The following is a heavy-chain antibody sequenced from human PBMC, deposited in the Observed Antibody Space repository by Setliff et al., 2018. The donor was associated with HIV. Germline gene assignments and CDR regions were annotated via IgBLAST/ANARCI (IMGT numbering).Heavy chain of an antibody. D-gene: IGHD2-21*01. CDR2: VNSDGNNI. CDR1: GFTFTNYW. Sequence: PGGSLRLSCVVSGFTFTNYWMHWGRQVPGKGLTWVARVNSDGNNIAYADFVKGRFTISSDNAKNTLYLQMDSLRAEDTGVYYCAKDLRRCAGAASCYGLDHLGQGTLVTVSS. J-gene: IGHJ4*02. CDR3: AKDLRRCAGAASCYGLDH. V-gene: IGHV3-74*01.